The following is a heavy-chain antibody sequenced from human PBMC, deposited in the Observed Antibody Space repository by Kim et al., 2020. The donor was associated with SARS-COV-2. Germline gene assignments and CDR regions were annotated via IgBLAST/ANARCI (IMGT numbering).Heavy chain of an antibody. V-gene: IGHV4-39*07. J-gene: IGHJ4*02. Sequence: SLKSRVTISVDPSKNQFSLKLSSVTAADTAVYYCARLPYYYDSSGYWSDYWGQGTLVTVSS. CDR3: ARLPYYYDSSGYWSDY. D-gene: IGHD3-22*01.